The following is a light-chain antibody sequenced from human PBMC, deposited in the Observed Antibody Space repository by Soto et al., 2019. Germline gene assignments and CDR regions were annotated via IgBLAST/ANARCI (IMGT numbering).Light chain of an antibody. Sequence: SSELTQPPSVSVAPGQRARITCGGNNIGSKGVHWYQQKPGQGPVLVVYDDSDRPSGIPERFSGSNSGNTASLTISGLQAEDEADYYCSSYTRSSIPRVFGGGTKLTVL. J-gene: IGLJ2*01. CDR2: DDS. CDR3: SSYTRSSIPRV. CDR1: NIGSKG. V-gene: IGLV3-21*02.